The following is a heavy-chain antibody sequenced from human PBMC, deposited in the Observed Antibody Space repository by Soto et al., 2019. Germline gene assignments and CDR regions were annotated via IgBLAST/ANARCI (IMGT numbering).Heavy chain of an antibody. D-gene: IGHD1-1*01. CDR3: ARATGTLRSRNCDY. CDR2: IYHTGST. J-gene: IGHJ4*02. CDR1: SSSISTVGHY. V-gene: IGHV4-31*03. Sequence: PSETLSLTCSVSSSSISTVGHYWTWIRQPPGKGLEWIGSIYHTGSTYYSKSLRSRLTMSVDTSKSQFSLRLSSVTAADTAVYYCARATGTLRSRNCDYWGQGSLVTVSS.